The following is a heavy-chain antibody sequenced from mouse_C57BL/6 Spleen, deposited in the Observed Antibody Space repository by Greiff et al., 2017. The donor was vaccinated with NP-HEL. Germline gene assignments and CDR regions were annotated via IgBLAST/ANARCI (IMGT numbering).Heavy chain of an antibody. CDR2: ISSGSSTI. D-gene: IGHD1-1*01. CDR3: AKNYGSSYVPHWYFDV. J-gene: IGHJ1*03. V-gene: IGHV5-17*01. CDR1: GFTFSDYG. Sequence: EVHLVESGGGLVKPGGSLKLSCAASGFTFSDYGMHWVRQAPEKGLEWVAYISSGSSTIYYADTVKGRFTISRDNAKNTLFLQMTSLRSEDTAMYYCAKNYGSSYVPHWYFDVWGTGTTVTVSS.